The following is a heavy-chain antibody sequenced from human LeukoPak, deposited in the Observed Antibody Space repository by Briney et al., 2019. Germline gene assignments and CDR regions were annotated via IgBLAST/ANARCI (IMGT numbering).Heavy chain of an antibody. CDR2: ISSSSSYI. CDR3: ARDLSSGGDYNWFDP. D-gene: IGHD6-19*01. V-gene: IGHV3-21*01. J-gene: IGHJ5*02. CDR1: GFTFSSYS. Sequence: GGSLRLSCAASGFTFSSYSMNWVRQAPGKGLEWVSSISSSSSYIYYADSAKGRFTISRDNAKNSLYLQMNSLRAEDTAVYYCARDLSSGGDYNWFDPWGQGTLVTVSS.